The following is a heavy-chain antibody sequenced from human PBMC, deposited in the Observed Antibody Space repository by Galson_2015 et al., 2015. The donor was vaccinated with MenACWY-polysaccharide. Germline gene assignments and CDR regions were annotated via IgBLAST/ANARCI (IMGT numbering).Heavy chain of an antibody. CDR1: GFSFSSYS. V-gene: IGHV3-48*01. Sequence: SLRLSCAASGFSFSSYSMTWVRQAPGKGLEWLSYITPTGDPKMYADSVKGRLTISRDNAKNSLYLQMNNLRAEDTAVYYCASRGVVTPYSLDYWGQGTLVSVSS. CDR2: ITPTGDPK. CDR3: ASRGVVTPYSLDY. D-gene: IGHD2-15*01. J-gene: IGHJ4*02.